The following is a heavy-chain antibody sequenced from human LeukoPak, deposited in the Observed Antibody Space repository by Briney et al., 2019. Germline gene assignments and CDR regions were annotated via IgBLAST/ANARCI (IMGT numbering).Heavy chain of an antibody. D-gene: IGHD2-21*02. Sequence: PGGSLRLSCAASGFTFGSYAMNWVRQAPGKGLEWIGEINHSGSTNYNPSLKSRVTISVDTSKNQFSLKLSSVTAADTAVYYCARSVGGLAYCGGDCYSYFDYWGQGTLVTVSS. J-gene: IGHJ4*02. CDR2: INHSGST. CDR1: GFTFGSYA. V-gene: IGHV4-34*01. CDR3: ARSVGGLAYCGGDCYSYFDY.